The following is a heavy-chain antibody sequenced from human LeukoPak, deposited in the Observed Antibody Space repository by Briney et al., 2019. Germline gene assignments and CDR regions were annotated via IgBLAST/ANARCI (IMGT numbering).Heavy chain of an antibody. CDR3: VKDGDGYKSLDY. V-gene: IGHV3-23*01. Sequence: GGSLRLSCAASGFTFRNCAMSWVRQAPGKGLEWVSSIGATGTNTYYADSVKGRFVISRDNYRNTLYLHMNSPRAEDTAIYYCVKDGDGYKSLDYWGQGTLVSVSS. J-gene: IGHJ4*02. CDR1: GFTFRNCA. D-gene: IGHD5-24*01. CDR2: IGATGTNT.